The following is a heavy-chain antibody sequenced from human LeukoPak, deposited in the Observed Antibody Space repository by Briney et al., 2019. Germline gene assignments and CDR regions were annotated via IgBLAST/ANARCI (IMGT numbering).Heavy chain of an antibody. Sequence: GGSLRLSCVVSGIPFSDYYMNWIRLAPGKELEWISYISASSSYTDYADSVKGRFTISRDNAKNTLYLQMNSLGVEDTAVYYCAAGTAADFWGQGTLVSVSS. CDR1: GIPFSDYY. CDR2: ISASSSYT. V-gene: IGHV3-11*03. D-gene: IGHD6-13*01. CDR3: AAGTAADF. J-gene: IGHJ4*02.